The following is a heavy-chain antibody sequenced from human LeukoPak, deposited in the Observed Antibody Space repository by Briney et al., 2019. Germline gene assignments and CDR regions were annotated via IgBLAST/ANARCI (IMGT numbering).Heavy chain of an antibody. V-gene: IGHV1-2*02. Sequence: ASVKVSCKASVYTFTGYYMHWVRQDPGQGREGMGCINPNSGGTNYAQKFQGRVTMTRDTPISTAHMELSRLRSGDTAVYYCARDIWEYSSGFDYWGQGTLVTVSS. CDR3: ARDIWEYSSGFDY. D-gene: IGHD6-19*01. CDR1: VYTFTGYY. CDR2: INPNSGGT. J-gene: IGHJ4*02.